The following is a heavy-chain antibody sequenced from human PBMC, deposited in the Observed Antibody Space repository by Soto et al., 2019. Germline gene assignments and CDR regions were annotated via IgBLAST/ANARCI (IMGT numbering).Heavy chain of an antibody. J-gene: IGHJ4*02. D-gene: IGHD3-16*01. CDR1: GFIFNNYA. Sequence: QVQLVESGGGVVQPGTSLRLSCVTSGFIFNNYALYWVRQAPGKGLEWVASISVDGTKENYADSVKGRCSISRDKSKNTLYLEMNSLRGEDTAVYYCAREVGDGQYFDYWGQGTLVTVSS. V-gene: IGHV3-30-3*01. CDR3: AREVGDGQYFDY. CDR2: ISVDGTKE.